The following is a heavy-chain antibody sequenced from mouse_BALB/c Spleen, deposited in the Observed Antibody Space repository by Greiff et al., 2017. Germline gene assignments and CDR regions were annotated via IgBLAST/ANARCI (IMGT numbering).Heavy chain of an antibody. J-gene: IGHJ2*01. V-gene: IGHV1-63*02. D-gene: IGHD1-1*01. CDR1: GYTFTNYW. CDR3: ERGLETVVEDFDY. CDR2: IYPGGGYT. Sequence: VKLQQSGAELVRPGTSVKISCKASGYTFTNYWLGWVKQRPGHGLEWIGDIYPGGGYTNYNEKFKGKATLTADTSSSTANMQLSSLTSEDSAVYFCERGLETVVEDFDYWGQGTTLTVSS.